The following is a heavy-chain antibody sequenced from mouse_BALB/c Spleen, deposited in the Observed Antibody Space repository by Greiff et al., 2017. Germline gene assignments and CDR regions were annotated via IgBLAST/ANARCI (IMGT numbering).Heavy chain of an antibody. CDR3: TGDYDYDGFAY. CDR2: IYPGNSDT. CDR1: GYTFTSYW. D-gene: IGHD2-4*01. V-gene: IGHV1-5*01. J-gene: IGHJ3*01. Sequence: VQLQQSGTVLARPGASVKMSCKASGYTFTSYWMHWVKQRPGQGLEWIGAIYPGNSDTSYNQKFKGKAKLTAVTSTSTAYMELSSLTNEDSAVYYCTGDYDYDGFAYWGQGTLVTVSA.